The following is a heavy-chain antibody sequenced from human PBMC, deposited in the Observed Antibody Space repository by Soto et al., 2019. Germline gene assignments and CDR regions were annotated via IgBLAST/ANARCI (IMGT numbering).Heavy chain of an antibody. CDR2: IIPIFGTA. Sequence: SVKVSCKASGGTFSSYAISWVRQAPGQGLEWMGGIIPIFGTANYAQKFQGRVTITADESTSTAYMELSSLRSEDTAVYYCARGKQQLVSRNYYYYGMDVWGQGTTVTVSS. D-gene: IGHD6-13*01. CDR1: GGTFSSYA. V-gene: IGHV1-69*13. CDR3: ARGKQQLVSRNYYYYGMDV. J-gene: IGHJ6*02.